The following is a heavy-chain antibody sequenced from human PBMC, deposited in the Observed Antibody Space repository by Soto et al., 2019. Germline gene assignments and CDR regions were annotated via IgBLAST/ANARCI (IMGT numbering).Heavy chain of an antibody. CDR2: IIPIFGTA. CDR3: ARADPVLRFPTNYYYGMDV. CDR1: GGTFSSYA. V-gene: IGHV1-69*13. J-gene: IGHJ6*02. D-gene: IGHD3-3*01. Sequence: SVKVSCKASGGTFSSYAISWVRQAPGQGLEWMGGIIPIFGTANYAQKFQGRVTITADESTSTAYMELSSLRSEDTAVYYCARADPVLRFPTNYYYGMDVWGQGTTVTVSS.